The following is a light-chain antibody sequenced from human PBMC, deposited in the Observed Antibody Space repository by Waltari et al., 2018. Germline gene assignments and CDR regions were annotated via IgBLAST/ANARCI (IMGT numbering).Light chain of an antibody. CDR2: GAS. V-gene: IGKV3-15*01. CDR3: LQYNDWPPKYT. J-gene: IGKJ2*01. CDR1: QSVSSN. Sequence: EIVLTQSPATLSVSPGERATLSCRASQSVSSNLAWYQQQPGQAPRLLIYGASTRATGIPARFSGSGSGTDFTLAISSLQSEDFAVYYCLQYNDWPPKYTFGQGTKLEIK.